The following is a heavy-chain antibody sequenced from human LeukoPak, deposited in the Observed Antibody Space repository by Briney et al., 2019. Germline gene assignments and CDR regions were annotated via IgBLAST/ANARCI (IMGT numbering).Heavy chain of an antibody. V-gene: IGHV4-34*01. D-gene: IGHD3-22*01. CDR1: VGPFNDYY. J-gene: IGHJ4*02. Sequence: PSETLSLTCAVYVGPFNDYYWSWIPQPPGKGLEWIGEINHSGSTNYNPSLKSRVTISVDTSKNQFSLKLSSVTAADTAVYYCTSRNYYYSSGYYYFDYWGRGTLVTVSS. CDR3: TSRNYYYSSGYYYFDY. CDR2: INHSGST.